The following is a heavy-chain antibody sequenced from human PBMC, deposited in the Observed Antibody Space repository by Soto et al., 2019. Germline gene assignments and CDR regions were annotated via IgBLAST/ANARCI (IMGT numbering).Heavy chain of an antibody. CDR3: ARGPRYASSGSQDHYYYYGMDV. J-gene: IGHJ6*02. V-gene: IGHV4-34*01. D-gene: IGHD3-22*01. CDR1: GGSFGGYY. Sequence: QVQLQQWGAGLLKPSETLSLTCAVYGGSFGGYYWSWIRQPPGKGLEWIGEINHSGSTNYNPSLKSRVTISVDTSKNQFSLKLSSVTAADTAVYYCARGPRYASSGSQDHYYYYGMDVWGQGTTVTVSS. CDR2: INHSGST.